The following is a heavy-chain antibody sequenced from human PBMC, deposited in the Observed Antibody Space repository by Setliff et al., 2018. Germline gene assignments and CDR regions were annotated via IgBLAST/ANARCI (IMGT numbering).Heavy chain of an antibody. CDR3: ARTCSGSGCYAGLES. Sequence: QTGGSLRLSCAASGFTFSTYRMHWVRQAPGKGLEWVAVIWDDGVKKYHADSVKGRFTISRDNSKNTLYLQMNSLRPEDTAVYCCARTCSGSGCYAGLESWGQGTPVTVSS. V-gene: IGHV3-33*08. CDR2: IWDDGVKK. J-gene: IGHJ4*02. D-gene: IGHD2-15*01. CDR1: GFTFSTYR.